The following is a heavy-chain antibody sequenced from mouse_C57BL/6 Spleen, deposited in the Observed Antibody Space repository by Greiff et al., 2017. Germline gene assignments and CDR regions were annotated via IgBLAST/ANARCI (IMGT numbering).Heavy chain of an antibody. CDR1: GYTFTDYY. V-gene: IGHV1-19*01. J-gene: IGHJ3*01. CDR3: ARSPYGNYGGWFAY. CDR2: INPYNGGT. Sequence: VQLKESGPVLVKPGASVKMSCKASGYTFTDYYMNWVKQSHGKSLEWIGVINPYNGGTSYNQKFKGKATLTVDKSSSTAYIELNSLTSEDSAVYYCARSPYGNYGGWFAYWGQGTLVTVSA. D-gene: IGHD2-1*01.